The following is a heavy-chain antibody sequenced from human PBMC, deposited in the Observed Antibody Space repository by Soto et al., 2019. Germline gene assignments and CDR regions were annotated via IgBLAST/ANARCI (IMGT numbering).Heavy chain of an antibody. Sequence: QVQLQESGPGLVKPSDTLSLTCAVSGYSISSSNWWGWIRQPPGKGLEWIGYIYYSGDTFYNPSLKCRVTMSVDTSKNQFSLKLSSVTAVDTAVYYCARTSYYDSSGYSSNWYFDLWGRGTLVTVSS. J-gene: IGHJ2*01. CDR2: IYYSGDT. CDR3: ARTSYYDSSGYSSNWYFDL. D-gene: IGHD3-22*01. CDR1: GYSISSSNW. V-gene: IGHV4-28*01.